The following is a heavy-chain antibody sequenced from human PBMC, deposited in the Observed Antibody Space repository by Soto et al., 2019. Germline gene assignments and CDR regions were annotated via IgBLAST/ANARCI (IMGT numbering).Heavy chain of an antibody. Sequence: PGGSLRLSCAASGFTFSNSEMNWVRQAPGKGLEWISYISSGGTTIYYADSVKGRFTTSRDNAKNSLYLQINSLRAEDTGVYYCAREWREGHSYWGQGTLVTVSS. D-gene: IGHD3-3*01. CDR2: ISSGGTTI. CDR1: GFTFSNSE. V-gene: IGHV3-48*03. J-gene: IGHJ4*02. CDR3: AREWREGHSY.